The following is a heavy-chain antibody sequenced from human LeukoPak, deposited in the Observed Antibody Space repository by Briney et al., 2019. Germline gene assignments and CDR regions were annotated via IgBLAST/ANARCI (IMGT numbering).Heavy chain of an antibody. CDR1: GGSISSYY. J-gene: IGHJ3*02. D-gene: IGHD5-18*01. Sequence: SETLSLTCTVSGGSISSYYWSWIRQPPRKGLEWIGYIYYSGSTNYNPSLKSRVTISVDTSKNQFSLKLSSVTAADTAVYYCATQTPGTWIQLWFGAFDIWGQGTMVTVSS. CDR3: ATQTPGTWIQLWFGAFDI. CDR2: IYYSGST. V-gene: IGHV4-59*01.